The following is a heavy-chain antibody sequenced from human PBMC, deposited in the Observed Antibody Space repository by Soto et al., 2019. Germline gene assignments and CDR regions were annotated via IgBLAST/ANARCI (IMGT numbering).Heavy chain of an antibody. CDR2: IFSGST. CDR1: GGPIRRGGYY. D-gene: IGHD5-12*01. V-gene: IGHV4-31*01. CDR3: ARDVGYSGYDHYCDY. Sequence: QVQLQASGQGLVKPSQTMSLTCTVSGGPIRRGGYYLSWISEHPGKGLEWIGYIFSGSTYYNPSLTSLVTISVDTSKKQVSLKLSSVTAADTAVYYCARDVGYSGYDHYCDYWGQGTLVTVSS. J-gene: IGHJ4*02.